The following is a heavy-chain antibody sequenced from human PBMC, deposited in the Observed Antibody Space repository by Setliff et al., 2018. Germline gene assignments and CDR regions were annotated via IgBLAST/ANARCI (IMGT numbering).Heavy chain of an antibody. CDR3: ARTGSARWYVPDY. V-gene: IGHV4-4*07. D-gene: IGHD2-2*01. CDR2: VYTTGST. J-gene: IGHJ4*02. Sequence: SETLSLTCTVSGGSMGSYYWTWIRQSAGKGLEWIGRVYTTGSTYYNPSLKSRVTISVDTSKNQFSLKLTSVTAADAAVYYCARTGSARWYVPDYWGQGTLVTVSS. CDR1: GGSMGSYY.